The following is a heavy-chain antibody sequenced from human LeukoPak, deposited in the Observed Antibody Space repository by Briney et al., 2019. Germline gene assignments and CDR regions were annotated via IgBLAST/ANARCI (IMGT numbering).Heavy chain of an antibody. CDR2: ISSSSSYI. V-gene: IGHV3-21*01. CDR1: GFKFSSYS. CDR3: AKVAKYYYGSETYYFFEH. Sequence: PGGSLRLSCAASGFKFSSYSMKWVRQAPGKGLEWVSFISSSSSYIYYADSVKGRFTISRDNAKNSLYLQMNSLRVEDTAVYYCAKVAKYYYGSETYYFFEHWGQGTPVTASS. J-gene: IGHJ4*02. D-gene: IGHD3-10*01.